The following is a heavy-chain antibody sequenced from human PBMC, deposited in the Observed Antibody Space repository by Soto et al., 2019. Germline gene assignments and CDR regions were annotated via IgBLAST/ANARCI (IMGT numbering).Heavy chain of an antibody. CDR3: ARGWFGPEV. V-gene: IGHV3-74*01. CDR2: IDNAGTDS. CDR1: GFTLSGRS. J-gene: IGHJ6*04. Sequence: EVQLVESGGGLVQPGGSLRLSCAASGFTLSGRSMHWVRQAPGKGLVWVSGIDNAGTDSTYADSVKGRFTSSRDNAKNMLYLQMNSLRVEDTAVYYCARGWFGPEVWGKGTTVTVSS. D-gene: IGHD3-10*01.